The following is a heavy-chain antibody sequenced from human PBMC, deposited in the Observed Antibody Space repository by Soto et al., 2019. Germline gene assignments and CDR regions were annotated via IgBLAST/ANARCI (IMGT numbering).Heavy chain of an antibody. J-gene: IGHJ5*02. V-gene: IGHV4-59*01. CDR3: ASGGNWFDP. Sequence: SETLSNTYNVSGGSISNYYWTWVRQSPEKGLEWIGYMYYNGNINYNPSLKSRVTISIDTSKNQFSLTLKSVTAADTAVYYCASGGNWFDPWGQGVLVTVSS. CDR2: MYYNGNI. CDR1: GGSISNYY. D-gene: IGHD3-16*01.